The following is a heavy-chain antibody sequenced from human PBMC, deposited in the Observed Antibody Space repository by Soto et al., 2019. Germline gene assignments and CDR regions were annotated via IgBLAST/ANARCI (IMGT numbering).Heavy chain of an antibody. Sequence: SETLSLTCTVSGGSISSSSYYWGWIRQPPGKGLEWIGSIYYSGSTYYNPSLKSRVTISVDTSKNQFSLKLSSVTAADTAVYYCARHVPVNYYDSSGPLDYWGQGTLVTVSS. CDR3: ARHVPVNYYDSSGPLDY. CDR1: GGSISSSSYY. V-gene: IGHV4-39*01. CDR2: IYYSGST. D-gene: IGHD3-22*01. J-gene: IGHJ4*02.